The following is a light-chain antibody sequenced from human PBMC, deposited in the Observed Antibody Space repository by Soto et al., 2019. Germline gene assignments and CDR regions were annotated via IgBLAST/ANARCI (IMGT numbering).Light chain of an antibody. J-gene: IGLJ1*01. V-gene: IGLV1-44*01. CDR1: SSNNRRNT. Sequence: QSVLTQPPSAYRTPEQRVTISCSGSSSNNRRNTVNWYQQHPRTAPKLLIYGNNQRPSGVPDRFSDSQSGTSASLAISGLQSEDEADYYCAAWDDSLTGYVVGAASKVSVL. CDR3: AAWDDSLTGYV. CDR2: GNN.